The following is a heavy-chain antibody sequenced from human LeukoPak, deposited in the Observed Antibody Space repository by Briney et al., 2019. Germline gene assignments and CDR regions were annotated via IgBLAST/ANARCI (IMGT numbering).Heavy chain of an antibody. V-gene: IGHV3-9*01. Sequence: GGSLRLSCAASGFTFDGYAMHWVRQAPGKGLEWVSGISWSSTYIDYADSVKGRFTISRDNAENALYLQMNSLRTEDTAFYYCAKDKSPGSGRFYFFDYWGQGALVTVSS. CDR1: GFTFDGYA. CDR2: ISWSSTYI. D-gene: IGHD3-10*01. CDR3: AKDKSPGSGRFYFFDY. J-gene: IGHJ4*02.